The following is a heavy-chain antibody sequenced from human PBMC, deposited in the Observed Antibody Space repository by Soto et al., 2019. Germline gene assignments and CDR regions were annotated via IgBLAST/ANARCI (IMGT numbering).Heavy chain of an antibody. CDR1: GGSISSYY. D-gene: IGHD6-13*01. CDR2: IYYSGST. CDR3: ARHPYSSSWRNYYYYMDV. J-gene: IGHJ6*03. V-gene: IGHV4-59*08. Sequence: SATLSLTCTVSGGSISSYYWSWIRQPPGKGLEWIGYIYYSGSTNYNPSLKSRVTISVDTSKNQFSLKLSSVTAADTAVYYCARHPYSSSWRNYYYYMDVWGKGTTVTVSS.